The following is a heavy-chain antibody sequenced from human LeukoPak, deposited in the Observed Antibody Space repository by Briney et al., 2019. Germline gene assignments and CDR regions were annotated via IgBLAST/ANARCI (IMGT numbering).Heavy chain of an antibody. CDR2: IYYSGTT. D-gene: IGHD6-13*01. CDR1: GDSVSSSSYY. Sequence: SETLPLTCTVSGDSVSSSSYYWGWIRQPPGKGLEWIGSIYYSGTTYYNPSLKSRVTMSVDTSKNQFSLRLSSVTAADTAVYYCARLFSPTAAGIYYFDYWGQGTLVTVSS. J-gene: IGHJ4*02. CDR3: ARLFSPTAAGIYYFDY. V-gene: IGHV4-39*01.